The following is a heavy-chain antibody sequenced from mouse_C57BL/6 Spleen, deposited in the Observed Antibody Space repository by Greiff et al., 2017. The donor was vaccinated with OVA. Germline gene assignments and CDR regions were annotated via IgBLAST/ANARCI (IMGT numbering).Heavy chain of an antibody. J-gene: IGHJ1*03. V-gene: IGHV1-72*01. CDR1: GYTFTSYW. CDR3: ARERDLCCDFDV. Sequence: QQSCKASGYTFTSYWMHWVKQRPGRGLVWIGRIDPNSGGTKYNEKFKSKATLTVDKPYSTAYMQLSSLTSEDSAVYYCARERDLCCDFDVWGTTTTVTVSS. D-gene: IGHD6-1*01. CDR2: IDPNSGGT.